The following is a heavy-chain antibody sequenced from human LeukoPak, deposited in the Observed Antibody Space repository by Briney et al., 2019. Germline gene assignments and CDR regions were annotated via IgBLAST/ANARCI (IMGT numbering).Heavy chain of an antibody. CDR2: ISSSSSYI. Sequence: GGSLRLSCAASGFTFSSYSMNWVRQAPGKGLEWVSSISSSSSYIYYADSVKGRFTISRDNAKNSLYLQMNSLRAEDTAVYYCASWGGILTGYYPDYWGQGTLVTVSS. CDR3: ASWGGILTGYYPDY. D-gene: IGHD3-9*01. V-gene: IGHV3-21*04. CDR1: GFTFSSYS. J-gene: IGHJ4*02.